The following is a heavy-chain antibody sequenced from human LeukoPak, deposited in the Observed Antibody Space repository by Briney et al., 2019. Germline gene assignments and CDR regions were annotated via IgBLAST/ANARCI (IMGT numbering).Heavy chain of an antibody. D-gene: IGHD1-26*01. Sequence: ASVKVSCKASGYIFTTYGIGWVRQATGQGLEWMGWLNPNSGNAGYAQKFQGRVTISRNTSISTAYMELSSLRAEDTALYYCARKASGSYFFDYWGQGTLVTVSS. V-gene: IGHV1-8*03. CDR1: GYIFTTYG. CDR3: ARKASGSYFFDY. CDR2: LNPNSGNA. J-gene: IGHJ4*02.